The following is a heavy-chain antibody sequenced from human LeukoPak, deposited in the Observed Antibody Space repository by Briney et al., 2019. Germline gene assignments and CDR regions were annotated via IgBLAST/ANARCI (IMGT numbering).Heavy chain of an antibody. CDR2: ISAYNGNT. V-gene: IGHV1-18*01. Sequence: ASVKVSCKASGYTFTSYGISWVRQAPGQGLEWMGWISAYNGNTNYAQKLQGRVTMTTDTSTSTAYMELRSLRSDDTAVFYCARMGRIEVYDSSGTPDAFDIWGQGTMVTVSS. CDR3: ARMGRIEVYDSSGTPDAFDI. CDR1: GYTFTSYG. J-gene: IGHJ3*02. D-gene: IGHD3-22*01.